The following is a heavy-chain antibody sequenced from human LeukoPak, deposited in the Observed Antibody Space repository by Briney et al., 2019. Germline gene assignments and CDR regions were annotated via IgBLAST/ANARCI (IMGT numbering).Heavy chain of an antibody. J-gene: IGHJ6*02. CDR1: GGTFSSYA. Sequence: ASVKVSCKASGGTFSSYAISWVRQAPGQGLEWMGGIIPIFGTANYAQKFQGRVTITADESTSTAYMGLSSLRSEDTAVYYCAREQRSSSGLSYYYYGMDVWGQGTTVTVSS. V-gene: IGHV1-69*13. D-gene: IGHD3-22*01. CDR2: IIPIFGTA. CDR3: AREQRSSSGLSYYYYGMDV.